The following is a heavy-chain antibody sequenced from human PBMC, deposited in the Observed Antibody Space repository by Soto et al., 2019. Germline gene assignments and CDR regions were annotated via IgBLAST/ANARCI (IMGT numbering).Heavy chain of an antibody. CDR3: ARESVGERFVMYV. D-gene: IGHD1-26*01. Sequence: GGSLRLSCAASGFTFSSYAMSWVRQAPGKGLEWVSAISGSGGSTYYADSVKGRFTISRDNSRNTLYLQMNSLRIEDTAVYSCARESVGERFVMYVWAQRTKVTVSS. J-gene: IGHJ6*02. V-gene: IGHV3-23*01. CDR2: ISGSGGST. CDR1: GFTFSSYA.